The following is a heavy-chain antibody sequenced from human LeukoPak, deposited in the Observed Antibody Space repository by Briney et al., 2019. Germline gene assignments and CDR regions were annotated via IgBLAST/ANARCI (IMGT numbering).Heavy chain of an antibody. CDR1: GGSISSGGYY. J-gene: IGHJ3*02. V-gene: IGHV3-23*01. CDR2: ISGSGGST. Sequence: LSLTCTVSGGSISSGGYYWSWIRQHPGKGLEWVSAISGSGGSTYYADSVKGRFTISRDNSKNTLYLQMNSLRAEDTAVYYCAGLERRGDAFDIWGQGTMVTVSS. D-gene: IGHD1-1*01. CDR3: AGLERRGDAFDI.